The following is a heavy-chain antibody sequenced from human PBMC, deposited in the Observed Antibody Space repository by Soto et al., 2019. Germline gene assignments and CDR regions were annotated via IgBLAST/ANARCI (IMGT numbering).Heavy chain of an antibody. V-gene: IGHV3-7*01. CDR3: LSGGAYSS. J-gene: IGHJ3*01. D-gene: IGHD2-15*01. CDR2: INGDGSQE. CDR1: GFTISSYW. Sequence: EVQLVESGGGMGQPGGSLRLSCAASGFTISSYWMNWVRQAPGKGLEWVANINGDGSQEFFVDSVKGRFTIHRDNSKNSLYLQMNSLRAEDTALYYCLSGGAYSSWGPGTMVTVSS.